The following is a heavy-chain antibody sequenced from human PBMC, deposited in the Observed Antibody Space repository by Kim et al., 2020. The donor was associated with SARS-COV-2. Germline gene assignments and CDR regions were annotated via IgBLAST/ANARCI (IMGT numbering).Heavy chain of an antibody. V-gene: IGHV4-39*07. CDR2: IYYSGST. D-gene: IGHD4-17*01. CDR3: ARGSNYGGKILGYY. J-gene: IGHJ4*02. Sequence: SETLSLTCTVSGGSISSSSYYWGWIRQPPGKGLEWIGSIYYSGSTYYNPSLKSRVTISVDTSKNQFSLKLSSVTAADTAVYYCARGSNYGGKILGYYWGQGTLVTVSS. CDR1: GGSISSSSYY.